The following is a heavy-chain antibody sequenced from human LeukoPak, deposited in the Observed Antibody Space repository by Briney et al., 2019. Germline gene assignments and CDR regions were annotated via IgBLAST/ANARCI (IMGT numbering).Heavy chain of an antibody. J-gene: IGHJ3*02. V-gene: IGHV7-4-1*02. CDR1: GYTFTSYA. CDR2: INTNTGNP. Sequence: GASVKVSCKASGYTFTSYAMNWVRQAPGQGLEWMGWINTNTGNPTYAQGFTGRFVFSLDTSVSTAYLQISSLKAEDTAVYYCAREDYGGKVGAFDIWGQGTMVTVSS. CDR3: AREDYGGKVGAFDI. D-gene: IGHD4-23*01.